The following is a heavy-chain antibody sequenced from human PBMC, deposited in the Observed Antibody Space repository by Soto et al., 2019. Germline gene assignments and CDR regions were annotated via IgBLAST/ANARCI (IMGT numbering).Heavy chain of an antibody. Sequence: QVQLVQSGAEVKKPGASVKVSCKASGYTFTSYGISWVRQAPGQGLEWMGWISAYNGNTNYAEKLQGRVTMTTDTSRNTAYMELRSLRSDGAAVCYCAGGWVVEFVYSVDDRGQGTLVSVTS. D-gene: IGHD3-10*01. J-gene: IGHJ4*02. CDR3: AGGWVVEFVYSVDD. V-gene: IGHV1-18*01. CDR1: GYTFTSYG. CDR2: ISAYNGNT.